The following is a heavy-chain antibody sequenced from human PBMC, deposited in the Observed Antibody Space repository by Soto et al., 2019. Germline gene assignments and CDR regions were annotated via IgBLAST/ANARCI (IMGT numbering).Heavy chain of an antibody. V-gene: IGHV3-21*01. CDR1: GFTFSSYS. Sequence: AGGSLRLSCAASGFTFSSYSMNWVRQAPGKGLEWVSSISSSSSYIYYADSVKGRFTISRDNAKDSLYLQMNSLRAEDTAVYYCARLHILVPAAFDAFDIWGQGTMVTVSS. CDR3: ARLHILVPAAFDAFDI. J-gene: IGHJ3*02. D-gene: IGHD2-2*01. CDR2: ISSSSSYI.